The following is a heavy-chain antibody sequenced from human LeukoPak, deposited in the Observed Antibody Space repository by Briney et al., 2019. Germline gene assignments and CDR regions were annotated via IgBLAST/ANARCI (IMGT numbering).Heavy chain of an antibody. J-gene: IGHJ5*02. CDR2: IKQDGSEK. Sequence: GGSLRLSCAASGFTFSNAWMSWVRQAPGKGLEWVANIKQDGSEKYYVDSVKGRFTISRDNAKNSLYLQMNSLRAEDTALYYCARDLGFDGFDPWGQGTLVTVSS. CDR3: ARDLGFDGFDP. V-gene: IGHV3-7*01. CDR1: GFTFSNAW. D-gene: IGHD1-26*01.